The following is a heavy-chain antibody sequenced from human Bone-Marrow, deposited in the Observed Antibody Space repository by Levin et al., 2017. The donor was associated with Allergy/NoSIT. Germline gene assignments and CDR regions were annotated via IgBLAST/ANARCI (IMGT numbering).Heavy chain of an antibody. J-gene: IGHJ4*02. D-gene: IGHD6-6*01. CDR2: IKSDGSST. Sequence: LSLTCAASGFPFSSYCMHWVRQAPGKGLVWVSRIKSDGSSTTYADSVKGRFTFSRDNAKNTLYLQMNSLRAEDTAVYFCARGTAGSNSAFDYWGQGTLVTVSS. CDR1: GFPFSSYC. CDR3: ARGTAGSNSAFDY. V-gene: IGHV3-74*01.